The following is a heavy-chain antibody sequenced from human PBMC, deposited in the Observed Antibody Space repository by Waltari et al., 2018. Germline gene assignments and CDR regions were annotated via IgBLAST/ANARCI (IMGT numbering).Heavy chain of an antibody. D-gene: IGHD6-13*01. V-gene: IGHV3-23*01. J-gene: IGHJ2*01. CDR3: AKDAVADGLWYFDL. Sequence: EVQLLESGGGLVQPGGSLRLSCVASGFTFSSYALNWVRRAPGKGLEWVSAIVSGGSTFYADSVKGRFTISRDNSKNTLYLQMNSLRAEDTAIYYCAKDAVADGLWYFDLWGRGSLVTVSS. CDR2: IVSGGST. CDR1: GFTFSSYA.